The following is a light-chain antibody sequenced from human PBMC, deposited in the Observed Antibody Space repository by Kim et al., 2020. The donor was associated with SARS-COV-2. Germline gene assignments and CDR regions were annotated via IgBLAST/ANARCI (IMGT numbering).Light chain of an antibody. Sequence: SQLTQSPSSLSASVGDRVTITCRASQDISSYLAWYQQKPGKAPKLLMYAASTLPSEVPSRFRGSGSGTDFILTISSLQPEDSATYYCQQYNDDARFGGRTQVEIK. CDR2: AAS. CDR3: QQYNDDAR. J-gene: IGKJ4*02. CDR1: QDISSY. V-gene: IGKV1-9*01.